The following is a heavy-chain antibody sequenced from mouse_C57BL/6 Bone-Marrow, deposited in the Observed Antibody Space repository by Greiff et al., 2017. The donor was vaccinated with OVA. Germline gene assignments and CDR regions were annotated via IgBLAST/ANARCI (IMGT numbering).Heavy chain of an antibody. Sequence: DVQLVESGGGLVKPGGSLKLSCAASGFTFSDYGMHWVRQAPEKGLEWVAYLSSGSSTIYYADTVKGRFTISSDNATNTLFLQMTRLRSEDTAMYYGARPEYGNYGFAYWGQGTLVTVSA. D-gene: IGHD2-10*02. CDR2: LSSGSSTI. V-gene: IGHV5-17*01. CDR3: ARPEYGNYGFAY. J-gene: IGHJ3*01. CDR1: GFTFSDYG.